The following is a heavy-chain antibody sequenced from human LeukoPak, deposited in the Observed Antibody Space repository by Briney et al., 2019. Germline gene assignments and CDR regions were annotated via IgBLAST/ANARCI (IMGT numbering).Heavy chain of an antibody. D-gene: IGHD6-13*01. CDR1: GYSFTSYW. CDR2: IYPGDSDT. Sequence: GESLKISCKGSGYSFTSYWIGWVRQMPGKGLEWMGIIYPGDSDTRYSPSFQGQVTISADKSISTAYLQWSSPKASDTAMYYCARSFGNIAAAGRNGDAFDIWGQGTMVTVSS. V-gene: IGHV5-51*01. CDR3: ARSFGNIAAAGRNGDAFDI. J-gene: IGHJ3*02.